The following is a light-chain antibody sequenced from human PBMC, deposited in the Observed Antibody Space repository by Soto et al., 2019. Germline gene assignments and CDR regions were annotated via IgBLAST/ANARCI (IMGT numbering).Light chain of an antibody. V-gene: IGLV2-14*01. J-gene: IGLJ1*01. CDR2: ELL. CDR1: SRDVGGYDY. CDR3: CSFASSSTYV. Sequence: QSALTQPAAVSGSPGQSITICCTGNSRDVGGYDYVSCYQRHPAKAPQLMIYELLHRPSLVSNRSSGSKSGNTASLTISGLQAQVDADYYCCSFASSSTYVFGTGTKATVL.